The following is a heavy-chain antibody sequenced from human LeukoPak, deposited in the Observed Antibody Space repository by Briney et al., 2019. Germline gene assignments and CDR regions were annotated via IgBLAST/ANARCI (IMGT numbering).Heavy chain of an antibody. V-gene: IGHV1-69*05. CDR1: GGTFSSYA. J-gene: IGHJ6*03. CDR3: AREGYSYGPYYYYMDV. D-gene: IGHD5-18*01. CDR2: IIPIFGTA. Sequence: SVKVSCKASGGTFSSYAISWVRQAPGQGLEWMGRIIPIFGTANYAQKFQGRVTITTDESTSTAYMELSSLRSEDTAVYYCAREGYSYGPYYYYMDVWGKGTTVTVSS.